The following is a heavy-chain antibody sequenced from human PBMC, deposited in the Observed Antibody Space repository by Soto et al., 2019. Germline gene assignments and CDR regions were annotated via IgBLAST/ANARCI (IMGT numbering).Heavy chain of an antibody. CDR1: GYTFTSYG. D-gene: IGHD6-6*01. CDR3: ARAVAARPRWFDS. V-gene: IGHV1-18*01. J-gene: IGHJ5*01. CDR2: ISAYNGNT. Sequence: QVQLVQSGAEVKKPGASVKVSCKASGYTFTSYGISWVRQAPGQGLEWMGWISAYNGNTNYAQKLQGRVTMATATSTSTAYMEMRSLRVDDAAVYYCARAVAARPRWFDSWGQGTLVTVSS.